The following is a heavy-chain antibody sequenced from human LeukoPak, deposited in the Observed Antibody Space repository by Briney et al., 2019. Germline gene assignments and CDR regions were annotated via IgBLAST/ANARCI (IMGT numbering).Heavy chain of an antibody. J-gene: IGHJ4*02. Sequence: SVKVSCKASGGTFNSYGIIWVRQAPGQGLEWMGGIIPILGTANYAQKFQGRVTISADKSTSTAYMELSSLRSEDTAVYYCARANNWNYALGYWGQGTLVTVSS. D-gene: IGHD1-7*01. CDR1: GGTFNSYG. CDR2: IIPILGTA. CDR3: ARANNWNYALGY. V-gene: IGHV1-69*10.